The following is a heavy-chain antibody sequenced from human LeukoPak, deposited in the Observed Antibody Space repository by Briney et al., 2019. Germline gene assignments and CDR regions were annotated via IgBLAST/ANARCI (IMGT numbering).Heavy chain of an antibody. CDR3: ARDQGFGELGYYYYYMDV. D-gene: IGHD3-10*01. Sequence: SQTLSLTCTVSGGSISSGSYYWSWLRQPAGKGLEWIGRIYTSGSTNYNPSLKSRVTISVDTSKNQFSLKLSSVTAADTAVYYCARDQGFGELGYYYYYMDVWGKGTTVTVSS. J-gene: IGHJ6*03. CDR2: IYTSGST. CDR1: GGSISSGSYY. V-gene: IGHV4-61*02.